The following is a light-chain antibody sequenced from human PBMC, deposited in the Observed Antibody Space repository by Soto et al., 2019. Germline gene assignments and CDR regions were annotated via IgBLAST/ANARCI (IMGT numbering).Light chain of an antibody. CDR1: QSVSSSY. Sequence: EIVLTQSPGTLSLSPGERATLSCRASQSVSSSYLAWYQQRPGQAPRLLIYGTSNRATGIPDRFSGSASGSDCTLTISRLEPEDFAVYYCQHYGSSPRVYTFGQGTKLEIK. CDR2: GTS. J-gene: IGKJ2*01. CDR3: QHYGSSPRVYT. V-gene: IGKV3-20*01.